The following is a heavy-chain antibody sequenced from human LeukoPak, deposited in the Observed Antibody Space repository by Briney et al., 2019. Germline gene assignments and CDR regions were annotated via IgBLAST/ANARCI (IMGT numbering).Heavy chain of an antibody. CDR3: AKIRGGYDSSGYGFDY. J-gene: IGHJ4*02. D-gene: IGHD3-22*01. CDR2: IYSGGST. V-gene: IGHV3-53*01. Sequence: GALRLSCAASGFTVGSNYMSWVRQAPGKGLEWVSVIYSGGSTYYADSVKGRFTISRDNSKNTLYLQMNSLRAEDTAVYYCAKIRGGYDSSGYGFDYWGQGTLVTVSS. CDR1: GFTVGSNY.